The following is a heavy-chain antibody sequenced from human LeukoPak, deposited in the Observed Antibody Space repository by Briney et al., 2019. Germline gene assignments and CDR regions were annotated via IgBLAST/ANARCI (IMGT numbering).Heavy chain of an antibody. V-gene: IGHV1-8*01. CDR1: GYTFTSYD. CDR2: MNPNSGNT. CDR3: ARESPSSSSSLYYYMDV. J-gene: IGHJ6*03. Sequence: ASVKVSCKASGYTFTSYDINWVRQATGQGLEWMGWMNPNSGNTGYAQKFQGRVTMTRNTSISTAYMELSSLRSEDTAVYYCARESPSSSSSLYYYMDVWGRGTTVTVSS. D-gene: IGHD6-6*01.